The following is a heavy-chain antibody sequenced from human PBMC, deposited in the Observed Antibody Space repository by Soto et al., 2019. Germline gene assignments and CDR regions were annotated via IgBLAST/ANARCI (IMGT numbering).Heavy chain of an antibody. Sequence: SETLSLTCTVSGGSISSANYYWGWIRQPPGKGLEWIATIYYTGSTYYNPSLKSRVTISVDTSKNHFSLKLTSVTAADTAVYYCARLWFAELFYFHYWGPGTLVTVSS. CDR3: ARLWFAELFYFHY. J-gene: IGHJ4*02. CDR1: GGSISSANYY. D-gene: IGHD3-10*01. CDR2: IYYTGST. V-gene: IGHV4-39*02.